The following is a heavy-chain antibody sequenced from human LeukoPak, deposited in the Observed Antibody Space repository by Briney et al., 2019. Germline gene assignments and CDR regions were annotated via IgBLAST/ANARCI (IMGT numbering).Heavy chain of an antibody. D-gene: IGHD1-26*01. V-gene: IGHV3-33*01. CDR2: IWYDGSKK. Sequence: GRSLRLSCAASGFTFSSNGMHWVRQAPGKGLEWVAVIWYDGSKKYYADSVKGRFTISRDNSKNTLYLQMNSLRAEDTAVYYCARDTLPPSGSYSASYYYGMDVWGQGTTVAVFS. J-gene: IGHJ6*02. CDR3: ARDTLPPSGSYSASYYYGMDV. CDR1: GFTFSSNG.